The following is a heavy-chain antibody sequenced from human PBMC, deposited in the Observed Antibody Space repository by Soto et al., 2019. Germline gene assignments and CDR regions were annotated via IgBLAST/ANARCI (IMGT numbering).Heavy chain of an antibody. CDR2: IFYSGST. CDR3: ARVGSSGWSPDY. CDR1: GGSISGHY. D-gene: IGHD6-19*01. J-gene: IGHJ4*02. Sequence: SETLSLTCTVSGGSISGHYWTWIRQPPGKGLEWIGYIFYSGSTNYNPSLKSRVTISVDTSKNQFSLKLSSVTAADAAVYYCARVGSSGWSPDYWGPGTLVTVSS. V-gene: IGHV4-59*11.